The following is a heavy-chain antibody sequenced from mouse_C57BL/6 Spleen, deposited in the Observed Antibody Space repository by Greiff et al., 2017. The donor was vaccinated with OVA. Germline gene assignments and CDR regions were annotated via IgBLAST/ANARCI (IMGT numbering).Heavy chain of an antibody. D-gene: IGHD3-2*02. Sequence: VKLMESGPGLVAPSQSLSITCTVSGFSLTSYAISWVRQPPGKGLEWLGVIWNGGGTNYNSALKSRLSISKDNSKSQVFLKMNSLQTDDTARYYCARNFASSGYFDYWGQGTTLTVSS. V-gene: IGHV2-9-1*01. CDR3: ARNFASSGYFDY. J-gene: IGHJ2*01. CDR1: GFSLTSYA. CDR2: IWNGGGT.